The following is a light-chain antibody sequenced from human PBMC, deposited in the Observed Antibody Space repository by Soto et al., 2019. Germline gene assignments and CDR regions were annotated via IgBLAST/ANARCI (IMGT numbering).Light chain of an antibody. CDR3: SSYAGSNNPYV. V-gene: IGLV2-8*01. Sequence: QSVLTQPASVSGSPGQSITISCTGTSSDVGGYNYVSWYQQHPGKAPKLMIYEVSKRPSGVPDRFSGSKSGNTASLTVSGLQAEDEADYYCSSYAGSNNPYVFGPGTKVTVL. J-gene: IGLJ1*01. CDR2: EVS. CDR1: SSDVGGYNY.